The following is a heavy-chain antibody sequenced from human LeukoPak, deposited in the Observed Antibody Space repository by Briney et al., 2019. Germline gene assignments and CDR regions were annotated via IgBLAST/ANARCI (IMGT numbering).Heavy chain of an antibody. J-gene: IGHJ4*02. D-gene: IGHD3-3*01. CDR2: YDPEYADN. CDR3: AKDFWSRYYPNS. Sequence: APVNVSCKFSGYSFNDLSVRCVRQAPGKGLQWMGGYDPEYADNISAQNFQGRITMTEDTSTATAFLEASSLRSADTAVYSCAKDFWSRYYPNSWGQGTLVTVSS. CDR1: GYSFNDLS. V-gene: IGHV1-24*01.